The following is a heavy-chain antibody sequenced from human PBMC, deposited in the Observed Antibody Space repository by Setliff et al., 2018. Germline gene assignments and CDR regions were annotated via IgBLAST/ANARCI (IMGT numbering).Heavy chain of an antibody. V-gene: IGHV4-39*07. CDR2: INHSGST. D-gene: IGHD2-15*01. CDR1: GGSISSSSYY. Sequence: PSETLSLTCTVSGGSISSSSYYWGWIRQPPGKGLEWIGEINHSGSTYYNPSLKSRVTISVDTSKNQFSLKLSSVTAADTAVYYCARVPRFTDMRNAFDIWGQGTMVTVSS. CDR3: ARVPRFTDMRNAFDI. J-gene: IGHJ3*02.